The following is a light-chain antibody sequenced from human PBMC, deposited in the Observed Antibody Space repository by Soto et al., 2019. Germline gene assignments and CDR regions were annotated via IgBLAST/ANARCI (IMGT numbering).Light chain of an antibody. CDR1: SSDVGSYNR. CDR2: EVS. CDR3: SSYTSSSTPVV. V-gene: IGLV2-18*02. J-gene: IGLJ2*01. Sequence: QSALTQPPSVSGSPGQSVTISCTGTSSDVGSYNRVSWYQQPPGTAPKLMIYEVSNRPSGVPDRFSGSKFGNTASLTISGLQAEDEADYYCSSYTSSSTPVVFGGGTKVTVL.